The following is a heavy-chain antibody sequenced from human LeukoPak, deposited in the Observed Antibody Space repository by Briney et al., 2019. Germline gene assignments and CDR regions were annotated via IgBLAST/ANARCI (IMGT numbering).Heavy chain of an antibody. J-gene: IGHJ4*02. CDR3: ARDCSSTSCFGDY. CDR1: GFTFSSYA. CDR2: ISYDGSNK. V-gene: IGHV3-30*04. D-gene: IGHD2-2*01. Sequence: GGSLRLSCAASGFTFSSYAMHWVRQAPGKGLEWVAVISYDGSNKYYADSVKGRFTISRDNSKNTLYLQMSSLRAEDTAVYYCARDCSSTSCFGDYWGQGTLVTVSS.